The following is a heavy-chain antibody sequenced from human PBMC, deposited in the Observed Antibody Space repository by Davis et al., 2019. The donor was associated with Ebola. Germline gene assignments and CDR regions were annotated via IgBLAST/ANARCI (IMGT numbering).Heavy chain of an antibody. J-gene: IGHJ4*02. Sequence: PGGSLRLSCAAFGFTFSSYAMSWVRQAPGKGLEWVSAISGSGGSTYYADSVKGRFTISRDNSKNTLYLQMNSLRAEDTAVYYCAKDLLPVEIWGAFDYWGQGTLVTVSS. CDR3: AKDLLPVEIWGAFDY. D-gene: IGHD3-16*01. CDR2: ISGSGGST. V-gene: IGHV3-23*01. CDR1: GFTFSSYA.